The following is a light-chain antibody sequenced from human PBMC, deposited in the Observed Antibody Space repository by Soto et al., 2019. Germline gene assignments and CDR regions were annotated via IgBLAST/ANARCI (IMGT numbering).Light chain of an antibody. V-gene: IGLV2-11*01. Sequence: QSVLTQPRSVSGSPGQSVTISCTGTSSDVGGYNYVSWYQQHPGKAPKLMIYDVSKRPSGVPDRFSGSKSGNTASLTISGRQAEDEAAYYCCSYSGSYNYVFGTGTKLTVL. CDR1: SSDVGGYNY. CDR2: DVS. CDR3: CSYSGSYNYV. J-gene: IGLJ1*01.